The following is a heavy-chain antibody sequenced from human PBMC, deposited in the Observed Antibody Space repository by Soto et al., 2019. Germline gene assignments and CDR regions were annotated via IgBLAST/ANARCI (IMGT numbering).Heavy chain of an antibody. CDR1: GFSVSNNF. J-gene: IGHJ6*02. V-gene: IGHV3-53*04. D-gene: IGHD1-1*01. Sequence: EVPLVESGGGLVQPGGSLRLSCAASGFSVSNNFMSWVRQAPGRGLEWVSVIYSGGTTFYADSVKGRFTISRHNSKNTLYLHMNSLRPEDTAVYYCATPGLATTGYYYNYGMAVWDQGTTVTVSS. CDR3: ATPGLATTGYYYNYGMAV. CDR2: IYSGGTT.